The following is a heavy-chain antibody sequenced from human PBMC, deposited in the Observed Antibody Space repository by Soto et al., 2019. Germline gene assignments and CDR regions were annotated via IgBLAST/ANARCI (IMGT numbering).Heavy chain of an antibody. CDR2: IYYTGST. CDR3: ASGFIAVAKLDY. CDR1: GGSINNHY. D-gene: IGHD6-19*01. J-gene: IGHJ4*02. V-gene: IGHV4-59*11. Sequence: PSETLSLTCTVSGGSINNHYWSWIRQPPGKGLEWIGYIYYTGSTNYNPSLESRVTMSVDTSKNRVSLNLTSLTAADTAVYYCASGFIAVAKLDYWGQGTLVTVSS.